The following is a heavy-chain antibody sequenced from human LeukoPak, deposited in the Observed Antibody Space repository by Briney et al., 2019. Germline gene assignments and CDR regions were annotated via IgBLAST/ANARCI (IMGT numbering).Heavy chain of an antibody. J-gene: IGHJ4*02. CDR2: IYYSGST. V-gene: IGHV4-39*01. CDR3: ARHFAGYQWPYYFDY. Sequence: SETLSLTCTVSGGSISSSSYYWGWIRQPPGEGMEWIGSIYYSGSTYYNPSLKSRVTISVDTSKNQFSLKLSSVTAADTAVYYCARHFAGYQWPYYFDYWGQGTLVTVSS. CDR1: GGSISSSSYY. D-gene: IGHD6-19*01.